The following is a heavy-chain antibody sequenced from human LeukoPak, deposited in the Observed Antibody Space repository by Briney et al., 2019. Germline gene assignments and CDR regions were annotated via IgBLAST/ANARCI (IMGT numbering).Heavy chain of an antibody. J-gene: IGHJ4*02. Sequence: GGSLRLSCAASGFSVSNNYMSWVRQAPGKGLEWVGHIKSKTDGGTTDYAAPVKGRFTISRDDSIDTLYLEMNSLKAEDTAMYYCTTEYWGASNYWGQGALVTVSS. CDR3: TTEYWGASNY. D-gene: IGHD1-26*01. V-gene: IGHV3-15*01. CDR1: GFSVSNNY. CDR2: IKSKTDGGTT.